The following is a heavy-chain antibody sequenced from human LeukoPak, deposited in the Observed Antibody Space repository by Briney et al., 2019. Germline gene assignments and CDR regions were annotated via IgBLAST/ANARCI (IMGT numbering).Heavy chain of an antibody. D-gene: IGHD1-14*01. Sequence: PSETLSLTCTVSGSSISSGYYWGWIRQPPGKGLEWIGNIYHRGSTYYNPSLKSRVTISVDTSKNQFSLKLSSVTAADTAVYYCARDSWPEVVRFDYWGQGTLVAVSS. CDR2: IYHRGST. J-gene: IGHJ4*02. CDR3: ARDSWPEVVRFDY. CDR1: GSSISSGYY. V-gene: IGHV4-38-2*02.